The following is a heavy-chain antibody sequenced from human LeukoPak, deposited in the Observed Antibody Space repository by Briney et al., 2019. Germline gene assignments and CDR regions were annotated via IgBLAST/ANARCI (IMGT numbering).Heavy chain of an antibody. J-gene: IGHJ5*01. V-gene: IGHV4-59*01. CDR3: ARNHGGWFDS. CDR1: GGSIRNFY. Sequence: SETLSLICTVSGGSIRNFYWSWIRQPPGKGLEWIGYIYYSGTTKYNPSLKSRVTISVDTSKYQFSLKLNSVTAADTAAYYCARNHGGWFDSWGQGTLVTVSS. D-gene: IGHD4-23*01. CDR2: IYYSGTT.